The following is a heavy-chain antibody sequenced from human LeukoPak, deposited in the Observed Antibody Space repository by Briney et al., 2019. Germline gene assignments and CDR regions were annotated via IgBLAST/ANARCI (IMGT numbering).Heavy chain of an antibody. Sequence: GGSLRLSCVGSGFTFRSHAMSWVRQAPEKGLEFVSGIYENGGTTYYADSVKGRFSISRDNSKNTLYLQMDSLRGEDTAVYYCAKDFRIGYSAHFDYWGQXALVTVSS. J-gene: IGHJ4*02. CDR3: AKDFRIGYSAHFDY. D-gene: IGHD2-21*01. V-gene: IGHV3-23*01. CDR2: IYENGGTT. CDR1: GFTFRSHA.